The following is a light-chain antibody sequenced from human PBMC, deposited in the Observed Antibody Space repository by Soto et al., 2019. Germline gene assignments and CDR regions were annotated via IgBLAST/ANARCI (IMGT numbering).Light chain of an antibody. Sequence: QPVLTQPPSASGAPGQRVTISCSGSSPNIGSNIVNWYQQLPGTAPKLLIYSNSQRPSGVPDRFSGSKSGTSASLAIRGLQSDDEADYYCAAWDDSLNGYVFGTGTKLTVL. CDR3: AAWDDSLNGYV. CDR1: SPNIGSNI. J-gene: IGLJ1*01. CDR2: SNS. V-gene: IGLV1-44*01.